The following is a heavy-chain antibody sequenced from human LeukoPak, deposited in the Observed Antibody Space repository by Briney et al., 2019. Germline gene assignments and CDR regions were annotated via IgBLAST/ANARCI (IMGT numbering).Heavy chain of an antibody. J-gene: IGHJ3*02. CDR1: GGSISNYY. CDR3: ARGANFGDSGLDAFNI. V-gene: IGHV4-59*01. Sequence: SATLSLTCTVAGGSISNYYWSWIRQPPGKGLEWIGYIYYSGTSNYSPSLYSRVTMSVDTSKNQFSLKLTSVTSADTAVYYCARGANFGDSGLDAFNIWVQGTMVTVSS. CDR2: IYYSGTS. D-gene: IGHD4-17*01.